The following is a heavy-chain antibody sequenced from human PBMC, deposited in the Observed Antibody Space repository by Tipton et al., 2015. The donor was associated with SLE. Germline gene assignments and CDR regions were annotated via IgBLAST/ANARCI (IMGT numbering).Heavy chain of an antibody. CDR3: ARTNRGGATFFDY. D-gene: IGHD7-27*01. J-gene: IGHJ4*02. V-gene: IGHV4-4*07. Sequence: TLSLTCTVSGDSITSYYWSWIRLPAGKGLEWIGRVHSSGTTLYSPSLNSRVTVSLDTSKNQFSLKLTSVIAADTAVYYCARTNRGGATFFDYWGQGVLVTVSS. CDR1: GDSITSYY. CDR2: VHSSGTT.